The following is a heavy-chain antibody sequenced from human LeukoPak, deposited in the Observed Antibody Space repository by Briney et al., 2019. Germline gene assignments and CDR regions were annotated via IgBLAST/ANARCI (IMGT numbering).Heavy chain of an antibody. CDR3: ARDGGSVNEGYSSGWYVDYYYYMDV. CDR1: GGSISSYY. J-gene: IGHJ6*03. D-gene: IGHD6-19*01. V-gene: IGHV4-59*01. CDR2: IYYSGST. Sequence: SETLSLTCTVSGGSISSYYWSRIRQPPGKGLEWIGYIYYSGSTNYNPSLKSRVTISVDTSKNQFSLKLSSVTAADTAVYYCARDGGSVNEGYSSGWYVDYYYYMDVWGKGTTVTVSS.